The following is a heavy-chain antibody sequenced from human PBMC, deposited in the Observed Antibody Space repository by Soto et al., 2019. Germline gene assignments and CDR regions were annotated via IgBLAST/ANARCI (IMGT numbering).Heavy chain of an antibody. D-gene: IGHD3-10*01. CDR2: IKSKTDGGTT. V-gene: IGHV3-15*01. CDR1: GFTFSNAW. Sequence: GGSLRLSCTASGFTFSNAWMSWVRQAPGKGLEWVGRIKSKTDGGTTDYAAPVKGRFTISRDDSKNTLFLQMNSLKTEDTAVYYCTTVVTMVRGVIMTVDYWGQGTLVTVSP. J-gene: IGHJ4*02. CDR3: TTVVTMVRGVIMTVDY.